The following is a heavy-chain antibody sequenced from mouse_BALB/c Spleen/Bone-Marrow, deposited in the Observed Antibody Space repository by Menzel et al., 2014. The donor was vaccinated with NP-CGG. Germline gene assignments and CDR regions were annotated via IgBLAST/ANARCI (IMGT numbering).Heavy chain of an antibody. V-gene: IGHV2-6-2*01. Sequence: QVQLKESGPDLVAPSQSLSITCTVSGSSLTSYGVHWVRQPPGKGLEWLVVIWGDGSTTYNSALKSRLSISKDNSKSQVFLKMNNLQTDDTAMYYCARQGYDGAMDYWGQGTSVTVSS. J-gene: IGHJ4*01. CDR2: IWGDGST. CDR3: ARQGYDGAMDY. CDR1: GSSLTSYG. D-gene: IGHD2-2*01.